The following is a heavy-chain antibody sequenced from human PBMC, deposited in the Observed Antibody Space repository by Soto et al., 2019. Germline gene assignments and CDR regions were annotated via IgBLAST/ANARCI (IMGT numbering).Heavy chain of an antibody. D-gene: IGHD5-18*01. J-gene: IGHJ6*02. CDR3: ARGMAAMVTFPYYYGMDV. CDR2: IIPIFGTA. Sequence: SVRVSCKASGGTFSSYAISWVRQAPGQGLEWMGGIIPIFGTANYAQKFQGRVTITADESTSTAYMELSSLRSEDTAVYYCARGMAAMVTFPYYYGMDVWGQGTTVTVSS. CDR1: GGTFSSYA. V-gene: IGHV1-69*13.